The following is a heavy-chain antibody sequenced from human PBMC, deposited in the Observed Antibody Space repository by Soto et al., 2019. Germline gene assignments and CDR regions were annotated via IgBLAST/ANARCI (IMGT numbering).Heavy chain of an antibody. D-gene: IGHD6-19*01. CDR2: INHSGST. J-gene: IGHJ4*02. CDR1: GGSFSGYY. Sequence: SETLSLTCAVYGGSFSGYYWSWIRQPPGKGLEWIGEINHSGSTNYNPSLKSRVTISVDTSKNQFSLKLSSVTAADTAVYYCARGSDSSGFNYFDYWGQGTMVTVSS. CDR3: ARGSDSSGFNYFDY. V-gene: IGHV4-34*01.